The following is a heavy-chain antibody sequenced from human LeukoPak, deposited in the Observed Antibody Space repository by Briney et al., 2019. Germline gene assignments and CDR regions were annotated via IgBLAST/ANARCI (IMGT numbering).Heavy chain of an antibody. CDR2: INPNSGGT. D-gene: IGHD5-12*01. CDR3: ARESVDIVATSFDY. V-gene: IGHV1-2*02. Sequence: ASVKVSCKASGYTFTGYYMHWVRQAPGQGLEWMGWINPNSGGTNYAQKFQGRVTMTRDTSISTAYMELSRLRSDDTAVYYCARESVDIVATSFDYWGQGTLVTVCS. J-gene: IGHJ4*02. CDR1: GYTFTGYY.